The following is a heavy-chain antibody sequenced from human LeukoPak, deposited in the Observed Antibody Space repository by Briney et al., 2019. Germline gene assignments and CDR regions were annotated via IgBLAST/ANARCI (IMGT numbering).Heavy chain of an antibody. Sequence: GGSLRLSCAAPGITFRSYAMSWVRQAPGKGLEWVANIKQDGSEKYYVDSVKGRFTISRDNAKNSLYLQMNSLRAEDTALYYCAKDMGSYQAYRFDYWGQGTLVTVSS. J-gene: IGHJ4*02. D-gene: IGHD1-26*01. CDR3: AKDMGSYQAYRFDY. CDR1: GITFRSYA. CDR2: IKQDGSEK. V-gene: IGHV3-7*03.